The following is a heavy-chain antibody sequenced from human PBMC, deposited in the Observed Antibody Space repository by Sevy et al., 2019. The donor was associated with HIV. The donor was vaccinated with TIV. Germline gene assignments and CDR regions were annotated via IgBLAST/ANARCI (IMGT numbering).Heavy chain of an antibody. D-gene: IGHD3-22*01. V-gene: IGHV1-69*13. Sequence: ASVKVSCKASGDTFSTYAFIWVRQAPGQGLEWMAGIIPIFGTTNYAQKFQGRVTITADESTNTAYMELSSLRSEDTAIYYCARLTDGSALFKWACDIWGQGTMVT. CDR1: GDTFSTYA. CDR2: IIPIFGTT. CDR3: ARLTDGSALFKWACDI. J-gene: IGHJ3*02.